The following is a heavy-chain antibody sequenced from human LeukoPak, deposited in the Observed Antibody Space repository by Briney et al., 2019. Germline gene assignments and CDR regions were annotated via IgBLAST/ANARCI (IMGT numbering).Heavy chain of an antibody. Sequence: GGSLRLSCAASGFTFSNYGMNWVRQAPGKGLEWVSSISSSSSYIYYADSVKGRFTISRDNAKNSLYLQMNSLRAEDTAVYYCARDYDFWSGYTCWGQGTLVTVSS. CDR1: GFTFSNYG. J-gene: IGHJ4*02. V-gene: IGHV3-21*01. CDR2: ISSSSSYI. D-gene: IGHD3-3*01. CDR3: ARDYDFWSGYTC.